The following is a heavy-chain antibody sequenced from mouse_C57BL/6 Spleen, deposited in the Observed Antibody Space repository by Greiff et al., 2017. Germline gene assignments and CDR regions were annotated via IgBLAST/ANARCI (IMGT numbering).Heavy chain of an antibody. J-gene: IGHJ2*01. Sequence: VQLQQSGAELAKPGASVKLSCKASGYTFPSYWMHWVKQRPGQGLEWIGYINPSSGYTKYNQKFKDKATLTAEKSSSTAYMQLSSLTYEDAAVYYCARITTVVATDYWGQGTTLTVSS. D-gene: IGHD1-1*01. CDR2: INPSSGYT. CDR3: ARITTVVATDY. V-gene: IGHV1-7*01. CDR1: GYTFPSYW.